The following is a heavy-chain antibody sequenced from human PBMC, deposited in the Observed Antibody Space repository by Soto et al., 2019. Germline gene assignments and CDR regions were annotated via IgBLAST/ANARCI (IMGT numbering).Heavy chain of an antibody. CDR3: ARLKGATDPFDY. V-gene: IGHV3-74*01. J-gene: IGHJ4*02. CDR2: ITSDGSSA. CDR1: GFTFSSYW. D-gene: IGHD1-26*01. Sequence: PGGSLRLSCAASGFTFSSYWMYWVRQTPGKGLVWVSRITSDGSSASYADSVKGRFTISRDNAKNTLSLQMNSLRAEDTAVYYCARLKGATDPFDYWGQGTLVTVSS.